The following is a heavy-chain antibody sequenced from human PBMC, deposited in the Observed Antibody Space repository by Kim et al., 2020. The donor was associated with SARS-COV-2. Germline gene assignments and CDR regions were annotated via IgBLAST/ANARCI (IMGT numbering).Heavy chain of an antibody. D-gene: IGHD3-10*01. CDR1: GGSISSGGYY. V-gene: IGHV4-31*03. Sequence: SETLSLTCTVSGGSISSGGYYWSWIRQHPGKGLEWIGYIYYSGSTYYNPSLKSRVTISVDTSKNQFSLKLSSVTAADTAVYYCARGVFGGRFGELFDGPLFFDYWGQGTLVTVSS. J-gene: IGHJ4*02. CDR3: ARGVFGGRFGELFDGPLFFDY. CDR2: IYYSGST.